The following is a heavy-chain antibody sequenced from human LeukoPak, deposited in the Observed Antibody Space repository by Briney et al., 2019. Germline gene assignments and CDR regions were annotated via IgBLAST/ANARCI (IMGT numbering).Heavy chain of an antibody. Sequence: GGSLRLSCTASGFDFSNSFMSWVRQAPGKGLEWISYISSRSTTIYYADSVKSRFTISRDNGKNTVYLQMNNLRVDDTAVFYCGKGSLAVAATPLDFWGQGTLVTVSS. CDR1: GFDFSNSF. CDR3: GKGSLAVAATPLDF. J-gene: IGHJ4*02. V-gene: IGHV3-11*01. D-gene: IGHD6-19*01. CDR2: ISSRSTTI.